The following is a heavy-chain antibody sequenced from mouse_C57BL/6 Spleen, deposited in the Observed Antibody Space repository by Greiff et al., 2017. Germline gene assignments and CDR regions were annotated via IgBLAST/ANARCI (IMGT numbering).Heavy chain of an antibody. Sequence: EVHLVESGGGLVQPGGSLKLSCAASGFTFSDYGMAWVRQAPRKGPEWVAFISNLAYSIYYADTVTGRFTISRENAKNTLYLEMSSLRSEDTAMYYCARVDGYYYFDYWGQGTTLTVSS. V-gene: IGHV5-15*01. D-gene: IGHD2-3*01. CDR3: ARVDGYYYFDY. CDR1: GFTFSDYG. CDR2: ISNLAYSI. J-gene: IGHJ2*01.